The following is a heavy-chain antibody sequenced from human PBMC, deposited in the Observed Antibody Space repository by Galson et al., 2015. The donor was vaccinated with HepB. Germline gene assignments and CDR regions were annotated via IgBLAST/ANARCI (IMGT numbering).Heavy chain of an antibody. D-gene: IGHD2-21*02. CDR2: IYPGDSDT. Sequence: QSGAEVKKPGESLKISCKGSGYSFTSYWIGWVRQMPGKGLEWMGIIYPGDSDTRYSPSFQGQVTISADKSISTAYLQWGSLKASDTAMYYCARYSLYCGGDCSIAFDIWGQGTMVTVSS. CDR3: ARYSLYCGGDCSIAFDI. J-gene: IGHJ3*02. CDR1: GYSFTSYW. V-gene: IGHV5-51*03.